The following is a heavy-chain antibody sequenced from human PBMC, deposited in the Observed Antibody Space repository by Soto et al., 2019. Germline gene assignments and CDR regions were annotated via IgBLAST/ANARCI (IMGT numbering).Heavy chain of an antibody. Sequence: SETLSLTCNVSGVPISNYFWSWIRQPPGKGLEWIGHISSRGRANYNPSLQSRVTISGDTSKNHLSLKLTSVTAADTAVYFCARAESSSSEGFDYWGRGTLVTVSS. D-gene: IGHD6-6*01. CDR1: GVPISNYF. CDR2: ISSRGRA. V-gene: IGHV4-59*01. J-gene: IGHJ4*02. CDR3: ARAESSSSEGFDY.